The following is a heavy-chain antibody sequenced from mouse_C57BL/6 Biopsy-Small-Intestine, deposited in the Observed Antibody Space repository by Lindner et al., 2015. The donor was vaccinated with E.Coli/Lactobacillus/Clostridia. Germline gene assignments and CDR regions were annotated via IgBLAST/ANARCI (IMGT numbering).Heavy chain of an antibody. V-gene: IGHV5-17*01. CDR3: ARDYGSSYSYYFDY. J-gene: IGHJ2*01. D-gene: IGHD1-1*01. Sequence: VQLQESGGGLVKPGGSLKLSCAASGFTFSDYGMHWVRQAPEKGLEWVAYISSGSSTIYYTDTVKGQFTISRDNAKNTLFLQMTSLRSEDTAMYYCARDYGSSYSYYFDYWGQGTTLTVSS. CDR2: ISSGSSTI. CDR1: GFTFSDYG.